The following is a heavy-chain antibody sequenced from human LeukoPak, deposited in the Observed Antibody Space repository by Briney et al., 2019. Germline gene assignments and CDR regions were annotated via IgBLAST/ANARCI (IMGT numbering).Heavy chain of an antibody. V-gene: IGHV1-2*02. CDR3: ARGPAGITIFGVVIIDLPPFDY. Sequence: AAVKLRCSPSGYTFTGYYMHWVRQSPGQGLEWMGWINPNSGGTNYAQKFQGRVTMTRDTSISTAYMELSRLRSDDTAVYYCARGPAGITIFGVVIIDLPPFDYWGQGTLVTVSS. CDR2: INPNSGGT. J-gene: IGHJ4*02. CDR1: GYTFTGYY. D-gene: IGHD3-3*01.